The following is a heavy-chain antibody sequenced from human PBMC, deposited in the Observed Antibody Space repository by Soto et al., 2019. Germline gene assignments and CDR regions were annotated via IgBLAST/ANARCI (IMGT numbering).Heavy chain of an antibody. CDR3: ARDAWGYSIGWSPPYYYYHGMDV. CDR2: ISYSGST. CDR1: GGSVSSGSYY. D-gene: IGHD6-19*01. J-gene: IGHJ6*02. V-gene: IGHV4-61*01. Sequence: SETLSLTCTVSGGSVSSGSYYWSWIRQPPGKGLEWIGYISYSGSTNYNPSLKSRVTISVDTSKNQFSLKLSSVTAADTAVYYCARDAWGYSIGWSPPYYYYHGMDVWGQGTTVTVSS.